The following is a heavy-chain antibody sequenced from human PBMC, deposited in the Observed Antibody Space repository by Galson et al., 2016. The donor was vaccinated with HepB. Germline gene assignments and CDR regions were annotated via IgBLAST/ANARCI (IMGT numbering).Heavy chain of an antibody. J-gene: IGHJ2*01. D-gene: IGHD2-21*01. CDR1: GFTFSRYW. V-gene: IGHV3-74*01. CDR2: INSDGSDT. CDR3: ATTIYCGGVCHLYWYFDL. Sequence: SLRLSCAASGFTFSRYWMHWIRQVPGKGLVWVSRINSDGSDTTYADSVKGRFTISRDNAKNTLYLQMNSLRVEDTAVYYCATTIYCGGVCHLYWYFDLWGRGTLLTVSS.